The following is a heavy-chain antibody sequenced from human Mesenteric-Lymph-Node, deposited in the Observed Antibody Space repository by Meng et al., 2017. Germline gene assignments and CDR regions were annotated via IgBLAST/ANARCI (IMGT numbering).Heavy chain of an antibody. V-gene: IGHV4-30-4*01. J-gene: IGHJ2*01. Sequence: AQLQESGPGLVKLSQTLSLTWTVSGGSISSGDCYWSWIRQPPGKGLEWMGYIYYSWNAYYNPSLKSRVTITVDTSKNQFSLKLSSVTAADTAVYYCASVGWRQWSFDLWGRGTLVTVSS. D-gene: IGHD5-18*01. CDR1: GGSISSGDCY. CDR2: IYYSWNA. CDR3: ASVGWRQWSFDL.